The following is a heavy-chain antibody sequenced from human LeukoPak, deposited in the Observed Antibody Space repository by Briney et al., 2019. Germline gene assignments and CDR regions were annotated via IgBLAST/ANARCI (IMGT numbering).Heavy chain of an antibody. CDR1: GGSISSSSYY. Sequence: SETLSLTCAVSGGSISSSSYYWGWIRQPPGKGLEWIGSIYYSGSTYYNPSLKSRVTISVDTSKNQFPLKLSSVTAADTAVYYCARHQGSGYYYPFDYWGQGTLVTVSS. CDR3: ARHQGSGYYYPFDY. J-gene: IGHJ4*02. V-gene: IGHV4-39*01. CDR2: IYYSGST. D-gene: IGHD3-22*01.